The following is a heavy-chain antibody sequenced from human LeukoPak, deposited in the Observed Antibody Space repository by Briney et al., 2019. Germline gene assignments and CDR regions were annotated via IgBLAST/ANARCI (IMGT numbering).Heavy chain of an antibody. J-gene: IGHJ4*02. CDR1: GGSISSSSYY. D-gene: IGHD1-26*01. CDR3: ARGELELAPFDY. CDR2: IYYSGST. Sequence: PSETLSLTCTVSGGSISSSSYYWGWTRQPPGKGLEWIGSIYYSGSTYYNPSLKSRVTISVDTSKNQFSLKLSSVTAADTAVYYCARGELELAPFDYWGQGTLVTVSS. V-gene: IGHV4-39*07.